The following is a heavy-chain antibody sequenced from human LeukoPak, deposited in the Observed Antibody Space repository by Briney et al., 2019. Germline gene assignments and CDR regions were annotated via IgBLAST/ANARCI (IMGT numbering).Heavy chain of an antibody. CDR3: AREHGYSSGWYFVGPSEPESYNWFDP. CDR2: MIPIFGTA. D-gene: IGHD6-19*01. CDR1: GGTVSSYA. V-gene: IGHV1-69*05. J-gene: IGHJ5*02. Sequence: SRKVSCKASGGTVSSYAISWVRQAPGQRLEWRGGMIPIFGTANHAQKFQARVTITTHESTTTAYMQRSSVRSQDTAVYSCAREHGYSSGWYFVGPSEPESYNWFDPWGQGTLVTVSS.